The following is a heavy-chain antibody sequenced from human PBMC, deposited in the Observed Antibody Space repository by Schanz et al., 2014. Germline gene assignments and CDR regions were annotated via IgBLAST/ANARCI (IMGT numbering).Heavy chain of an antibody. J-gene: IGHJ6*02. Sequence: QVHLVQSGAEVKKPGASVKVSCKASGYIFTSYSMHWVRQAPGQGLEWLGIINPSGVSTSSAQEFQGRVTMTRDTSTSTLQMELSSLRSEDTAVYYCASALTTWGGMDVWGQGTTVTVSS. CDR3: ASALTTWGGMDV. D-gene: IGHD4-4*01. CDR1: GYIFTSYS. V-gene: IGHV1-46*01. CDR2: INPSGVST.